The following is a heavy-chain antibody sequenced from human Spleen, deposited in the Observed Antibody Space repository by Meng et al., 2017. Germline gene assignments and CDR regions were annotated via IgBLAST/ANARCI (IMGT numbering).Heavy chain of an antibody. D-gene: IGHD5-18*01. J-gene: IGHJ4*02. CDR1: GGSISSYY. CDR3: ARGVGHGYGP. CDR2: IYYSGST. Sequence: QVPLQAPGPGLAKLSETLSLTCTVSGGSISSYYWSWIRQPPGKGLEWIGYIYYSGSTNYNPSLKSRVTISVDTSKNQFSLKLSSVTAADTAVYYCARGVGHGYGPWGQGTLVTASS. V-gene: IGHV4-59*01.